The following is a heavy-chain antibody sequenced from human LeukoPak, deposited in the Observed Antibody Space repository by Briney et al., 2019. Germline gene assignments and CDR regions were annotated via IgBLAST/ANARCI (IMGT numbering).Heavy chain of an antibody. Sequence: GGSLRLSCAASGFTFSSYEMNWVRQAPGKGLEWVSAISGSGGSTYYADSVKGRFTISRDNSKNTLYLQMNSLRAEDTAVYYCAKVPQWSSFRFFDYWGQETLVTVSS. D-gene: IGHD6-13*01. CDR3: AKVPQWSSFRFFDY. V-gene: IGHV3-23*01. J-gene: IGHJ4*02. CDR2: ISGSGGST. CDR1: GFTFSSYE.